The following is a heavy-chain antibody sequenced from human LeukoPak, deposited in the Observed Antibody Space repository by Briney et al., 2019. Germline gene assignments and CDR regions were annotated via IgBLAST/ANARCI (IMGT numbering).Heavy chain of an antibody. J-gene: IGHJ2*01. CDR1: GGSFSSYY. Sequence: PSETLSLTCAVYGGSFSSYYWSWIRQPAGKGLEWIGRIDTSGNTNYKPSLKSRVTMSVDTSKKQFSLKLSSVTAADTAVYYCARVSSSWYQDWYFDLWGRGTLVTVSS. CDR2: IDTSGNT. CDR3: ARVSSSWYQDWYFDL. V-gene: IGHV4-59*10. D-gene: IGHD6-13*01.